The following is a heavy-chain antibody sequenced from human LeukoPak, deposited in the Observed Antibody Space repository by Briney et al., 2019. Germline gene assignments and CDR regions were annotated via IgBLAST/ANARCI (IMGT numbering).Heavy chain of an antibody. J-gene: IGHJ4*02. D-gene: IGHD2-2*01. Sequence: GASVKVSCKASGYTFTGYYMHWVRQAPGQGLEWMGWINPNSGGTNYAQKFQGRVTMTRDTSISTAYMELSRLISDDTAVYYCARAPPAAPRGDYWGQGTLVTVSS. CDR2: INPNSGGT. V-gene: IGHV1-2*02. CDR1: GYTFTGYY. CDR3: ARAPPAAPRGDY.